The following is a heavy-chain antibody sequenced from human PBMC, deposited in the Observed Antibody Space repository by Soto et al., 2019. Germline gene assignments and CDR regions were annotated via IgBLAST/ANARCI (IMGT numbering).Heavy chain of an antibody. D-gene: IGHD6-19*01. J-gene: IGHJ6*02. V-gene: IGHV3-23*01. CDR1: GFPFSTYA. CDR3: ARGRRQWLVQNYGMDV. CDR2: INNSGGGT. Sequence: PGGSLRLSCAASGFPFSTYAMSWVRQAPGKGLEWVSTINNSGGGTYSPDSMKGRFTISRDNSKNTVYLQMNSLRAEDTAVYYCARGRRQWLVQNYGMDVRGQGTTVTVSS.